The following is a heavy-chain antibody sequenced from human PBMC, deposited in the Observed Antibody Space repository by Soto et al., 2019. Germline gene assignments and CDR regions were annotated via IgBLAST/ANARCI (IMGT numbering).Heavy chain of an antibody. Sequence: GESLKSACEGSGYSFPAYWVGWVRQVPGKGLELMGRINPTDSSVTYNPSFEGRVTLSVDKSVNTAYLQWSSLEDSDTATEYVGIVRGNKYMITLLDFFYHDCMVVWGPSTTVTVS. CDR3: GIVRGNKYMITLLDFFYHDCMVV. J-gene: IGHJ6*02. D-gene: IGHD2-8*01. V-gene: IGHV5-10-1*01. CDR1: GYSFPAYW. CDR2: INPTDSSV.